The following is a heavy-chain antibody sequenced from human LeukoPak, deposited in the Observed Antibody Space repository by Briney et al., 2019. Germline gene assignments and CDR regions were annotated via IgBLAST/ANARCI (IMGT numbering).Heavy chain of an antibody. CDR3: ASCPYYYYMDV. Sequence: GASVKVSCKASGYTFTSYYMHWVRQAPGQGLEWMGWINPNSGGTNYAQKFQGRVTMTRDMSTSTVYMELSSLRSEDTAVYYCASCPYYYYMDVWGKGTTVTISS. V-gene: IGHV1-2*02. CDR1: GYTFTSYY. J-gene: IGHJ6*03. CDR2: INPNSGGT.